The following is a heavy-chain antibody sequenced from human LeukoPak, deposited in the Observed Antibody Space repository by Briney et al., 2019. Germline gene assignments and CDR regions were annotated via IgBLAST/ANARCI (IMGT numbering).Heavy chain of an antibody. CDR2: ISGSGDNT. CDR3: ARELAANWFDP. V-gene: IGHV3-23*01. J-gene: IGHJ5*02. CDR1: GFSISNYA. D-gene: IGHD6-13*01. Sequence: PGGSLRLSCTASGFSISNYAMSWVRQAPGKGLEWVSSISGSGDNTYYADSVKGRFSISRDNSKNTLYLQMNTLRAEDTAVYYCARELAANWFDPWGQGTLVTVSS.